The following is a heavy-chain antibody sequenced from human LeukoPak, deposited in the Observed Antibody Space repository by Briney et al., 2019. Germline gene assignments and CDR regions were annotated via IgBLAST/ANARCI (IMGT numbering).Heavy chain of an antibody. D-gene: IGHD1-26*01. CDR2: VNSDGSST. CDR1: GFAFSSYW. J-gene: IGHJ4*02. V-gene: IGHV3-74*01. CDR3: ARAPPPGSTRYSGSYLDY. Sequence: GGSLRLSCAASGFAFSSYWLHWVRQAPGKGLVWVSRVNSDGSSTNYADSVEGRFTVSRDNAKNTLFLQMNSLRVEDTALYYCARAPPPGSTRYSGSYLDYWGQGTLVTVSS.